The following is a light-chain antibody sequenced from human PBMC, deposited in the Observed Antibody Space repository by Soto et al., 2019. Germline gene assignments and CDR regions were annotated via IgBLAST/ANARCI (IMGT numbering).Light chain of an antibody. J-gene: IGLJ2*01. CDR2: DVS. CDR1: SSDVGGYNY. CDR3: CSYAGTSMLI. V-gene: IGLV2-11*01. Sequence: QSALTQPRSVSGSPGQSVAISCTGTSSDVGGYNYVSWYQQHPGRAPKLLIYDVSERPSGVPDRFSGSKSGYTASLTISGLQAEDEADYYCCSYAGTSMLIFGGGTKVTVL.